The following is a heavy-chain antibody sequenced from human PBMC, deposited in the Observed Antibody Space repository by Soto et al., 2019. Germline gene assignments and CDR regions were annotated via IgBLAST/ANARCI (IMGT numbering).Heavy chain of an antibody. D-gene: IGHD3-10*01. V-gene: IGHV4-31*03. Sequence: SETLSLTCTVSGGSISSGGYYWSWIRQHPGKGLEWIGYIYYSGSTYYNPSLKSRVTISVDTSKNQFSLKLSSVTAADTAVYYCAREGITMVRGVIIYYYYYMDVWGKGTTVTVSS. CDR3: AREGITMVRGVIIYYYYYMDV. CDR1: GGSISSGGYY. J-gene: IGHJ6*03. CDR2: IYYSGST.